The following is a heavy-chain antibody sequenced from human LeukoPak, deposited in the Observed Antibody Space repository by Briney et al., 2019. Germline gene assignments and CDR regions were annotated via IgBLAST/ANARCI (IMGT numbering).Heavy chain of an antibody. J-gene: IGHJ6*03. CDR3: VLGWDYYRVSEYYYYMDV. V-gene: IGHV5-51*01. Sequence: EESLKISCKGSGYSFTSYWIGWVRQMPGKGLEWMGIIYPGDSDTRYSPSFQGQVTISADKSISTAYLQWSSLKASDTAMYYCVLGWDYYRVSEYYYYMDVWGKGTTVTVSS. CDR2: IYPGDSDT. CDR1: GYSFTSYW. D-gene: IGHD3-22*01.